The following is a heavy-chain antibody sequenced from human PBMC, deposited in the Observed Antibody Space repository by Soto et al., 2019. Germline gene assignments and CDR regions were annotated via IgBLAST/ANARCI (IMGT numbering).Heavy chain of an antibody. CDR3: ARGRGGYYDFWSGRMGGAFDI. J-gene: IGHJ3*02. CDR1: GDSVSSNSAA. Sequence: TLSLTCAISGDSVSSNSAAWNWIRQSPSRGLEWLGRTYYRSKWYNDYAVSVKSRITINPDTSKNQFSLQLNSVTPEDTAVYYCARGRGGYYDFWSGRMGGAFDIWGQGTMVTVSS. V-gene: IGHV6-1*01. D-gene: IGHD3-3*01. CDR2: TYYRSKWYN.